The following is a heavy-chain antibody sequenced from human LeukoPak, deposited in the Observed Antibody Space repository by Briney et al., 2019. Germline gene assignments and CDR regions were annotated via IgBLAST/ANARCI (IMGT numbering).Heavy chain of an antibody. V-gene: IGHV1-2*02. CDR3: AREVASGSGSYYA. J-gene: IGHJ5*02. CDR2: INPKNGDI. Sequence: ASVKVSCKASGYTFIDYYMHWVRQAPGQGLEWMGWINPKNGDIDYAQKFQGRVTVTRDTSISTVYMDLTRLGSDDTAVYYCAREVASGSGSYYAWGQGTLLTVSS. CDR1: GYTFIDYY. D-gene: IGHD3-10*01.